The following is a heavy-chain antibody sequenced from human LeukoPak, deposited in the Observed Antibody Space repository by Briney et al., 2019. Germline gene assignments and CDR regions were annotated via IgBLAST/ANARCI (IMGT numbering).Heavy chain of an antibody. D-gene: IGHD4-17*01. V-gene: IGHV4-59*08. CDR2: IYYSGST. CDR3: ARHGRYGDPFDY. Sequence: PSETLSLTCAVSGGSISTNYWSWIRQPPGKGLEWIGYIYYSGSTNSNPSLKSRVTISVDTSENHLSLKLRFVTTIDPAVYYCARHGRYGDPFDYWGQGTLVTVSS. CDR1: GGSISTNY. J-gene: IGHJ4*02.